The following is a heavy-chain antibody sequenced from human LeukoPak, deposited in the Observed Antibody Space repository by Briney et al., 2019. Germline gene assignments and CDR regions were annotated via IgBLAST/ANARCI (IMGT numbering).Heavy chain of an antibody. CDR1: GFTFSNYA. D-gene: IGHD2-2*01. J-gene: IGHJ4*02. Sequence: GGSLRLSCAASGFTFSNYAMSWVRQAPGKGLEWVSTFDRSYDSTYYADSVKGRLTLSRDDSKSTLYLQMNSLRAEDTAVYYCVKERRDADDYWGQGTLVTVSS. CDR2: FDRSYDST. CDR3: VKERRDADDY. V-gene: IGHV3-23*01.